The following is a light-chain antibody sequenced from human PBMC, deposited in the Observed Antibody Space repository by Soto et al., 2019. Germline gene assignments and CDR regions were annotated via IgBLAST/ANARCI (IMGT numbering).Light chain of an antibody. CDR2: DAS. CDR3: QQYNSYSGT. J-gene: IGKJ1*01. V-gene: IGKV1-5*01. CDR1: QSISSW. Sequence: DIQMTQSPSTLSSWVGDIFTITCRASQSISSWLAWYQQKPGKAPKLLIYDASSLESGVPSRFSGSGSGTEFTLTISSLQPDDFATYYCQQYNSYSGTFGQGTKVDI.